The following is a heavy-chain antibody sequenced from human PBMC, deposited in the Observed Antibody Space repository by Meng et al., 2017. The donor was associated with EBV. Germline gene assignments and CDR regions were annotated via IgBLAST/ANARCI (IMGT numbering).Heavy chain of an antibody. V-gene: IGHV1-69*01. CDR2: FLPRLGAP. J-gene: IGHJ4*02. D-gene: IGHD3-10*01. CDR3: ASESGRGYTPDY. Sequence: VALGEAAAEVKKPGASGKVSCKTSGGPFRYYANRWVRPAPGQGLGWLGGFLPRLGAPNYAQKFRGRVKITADESTSTHYMDLSSLRSEDTAIYYCASESGRGYTPDYWGQGTLVTVSS. CDR1: GGPFRYYA.